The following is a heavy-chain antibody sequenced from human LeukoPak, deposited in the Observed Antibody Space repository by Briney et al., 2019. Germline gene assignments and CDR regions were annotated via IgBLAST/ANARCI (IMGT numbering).Heavy chain of an antibody. CDR2: IYTSGST. Sequence: PSETLSLTCTVSGGSISSGSYYWRWIREPAGKGLEWIGRIYTSGSTNYNPSLKSRVTISVDTSKNQFSLKLSSVTAADTAVYYCARGIKGVTMVRGVIPYYYYGMDVWGQGPTVTVSS. D-gene: IGHD3-10*01. J-gene: IGHJ6*02. CDR1: GGSISSGSYY. V-gene: IGHV4-61*02. CDR3: ARGIKGVTMVRGVIPYYYYGMDV.